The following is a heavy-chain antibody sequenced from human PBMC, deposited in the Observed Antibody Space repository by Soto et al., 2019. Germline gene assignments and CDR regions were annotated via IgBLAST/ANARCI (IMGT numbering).Heavy chain of an antibody. CDR2: ISGSGGTT. J-gene: IGHJ4*02. V-gene: IGHV3-23*01. D-gene: IGHD4-17*01. Sequence: EVQLLESGGDLIQRGGSLRLSCAAFGFIFDNYAMTWVRQAPGKGLEWVAVISGSGGTTEYADSVKGRFTISRDNFKNTVYLQMNSLRAEDTAIYYCAKVGRMTTVVSHCDYWGRGALVTVSS. CDR3: AKVGRMTTVVSHCDY. CDR1: GFIFDNYA.